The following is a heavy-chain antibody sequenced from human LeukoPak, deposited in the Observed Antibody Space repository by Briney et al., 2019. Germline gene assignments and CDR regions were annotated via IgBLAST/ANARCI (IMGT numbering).Heavy chain of an antibody. Sequence: SETLSLTCTASGGSISSGSYYWSWIRQPAGKGLEWIGRIYTSGSTNYNPSLKSRVTISVDTSKNQFSLKLSSVTAADTAVYYCARERYSYGRPPFDYWGQGTLVTVSS. V-gene: IGHV4-61*02. D-gene: IGHD5-18*01. CDR1: GGSISSGSYY. J-gene: IGHJ4*02. CDR2: IYTSGST. CDR3: ARERYSYGRPPFDY.